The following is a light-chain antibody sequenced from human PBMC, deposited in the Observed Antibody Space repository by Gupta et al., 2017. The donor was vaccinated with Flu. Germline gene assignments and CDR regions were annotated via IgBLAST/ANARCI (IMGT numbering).Light chain of an antibody. CDR1: TSNIGGNP. J-gene: IGLJ2*01. Sequence: STSNIGGNPVNWFQQLPGMDPKALIHTTNQRPSGVPDRFSASKSGTSASLVISGLQSDDEADYYCAAWDDSLDAVSFGGGTKLTVL. CDR2: TTN. V-gene: IGLV1-44*01. CDR3: AAWDDSLDAVS.